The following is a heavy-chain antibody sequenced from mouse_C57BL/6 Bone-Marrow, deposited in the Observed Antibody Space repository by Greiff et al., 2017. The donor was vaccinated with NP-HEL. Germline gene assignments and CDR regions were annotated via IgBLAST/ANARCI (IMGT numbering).Heavy chain of an antibody. Sequence: VQLQQSGAELVRPGASVKLSCTASGFNIKDDYMHWVKQRPEQGLEWIGWIDPENGDTEYASKFQGKATITADTSSNTAYLQLSSLTSEDTAVYYCTTDYDGYFDYWGKGTTLTVSS. CDR3: TTDYDGYFDY. CDR2: IDPENGDT. V-gene: IGHV14-4*01. CDR1: GFNIKDDY. J-gene: IGHJ2*01. D-gene: IGHD2-3*01.